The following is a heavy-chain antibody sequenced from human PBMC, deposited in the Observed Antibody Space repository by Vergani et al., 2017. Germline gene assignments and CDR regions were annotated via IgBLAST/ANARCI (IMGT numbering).Heavy chain of an antibody. V-gene: IGHV3-23*01. CDR2: ISGSGGST. CDR1: GFTFSSYA. J-gene: IGHJ6*02. D-gene: IGHD3-16*01. Sequence: EVQLLESGGGLVQPGGSLRLSCAASGFTFSSYAMSWVRQAPGKGLEWVSAISGSGGSTYYADSVKGRFTISRDNSKNTLYLQMNSLRAEDTAVYYCARWGGSHYYYGMDVWGQGTTVTVSS. CDR3: ARWGGSHYYYGMDV.